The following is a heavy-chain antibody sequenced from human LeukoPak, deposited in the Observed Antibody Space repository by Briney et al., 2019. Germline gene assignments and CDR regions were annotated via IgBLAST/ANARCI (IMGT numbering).Heavy chain of an antibody. V-gene: IGHV3-21*01. D-gene: IGHD2-15*01. J-gene: IGHJ6*03. CDR3: ARDRYCGSGGCPMDV. CDR2: ISSGSSYI. Sequence: GGSLRLSCAASGLTFSRYSMNWVRQAPGKGLEWVSSISSGSSYIYYADSVKGRFTISRDNAKNSLYLQMNSLRVEDTAVYYCARDRYCGSGGCPMDVWGKGTTVTVSS. CDR1: GLTFSRYS.